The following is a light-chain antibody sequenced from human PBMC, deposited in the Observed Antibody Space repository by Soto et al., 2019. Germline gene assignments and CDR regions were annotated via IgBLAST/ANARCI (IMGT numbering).Light chain of an antibody. J-gene: IGKJ1*01. V-gene: IGKV3-11*01. CDR1: QSVSSY. Sequence: EIVLTQSPATLSLFPGERATLSCRASQSVSSYLVWHQQKPGQAPRLFIFEASKRATGIPARFSGSGSGTDFTLTISSLEPEDFAVYYCQQRDSWPWTFGQGTKVEIK. CDR3: QQRDSWPWT. CDR2: EAS.